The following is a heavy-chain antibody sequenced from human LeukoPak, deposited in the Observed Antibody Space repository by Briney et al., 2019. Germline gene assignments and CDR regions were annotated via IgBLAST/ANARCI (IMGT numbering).Heavy chain of an antibody. V-gene: IGHV1-46*01. CDR2: IYPRDGST. CDR1: GYTFTSNY. CDR3: ARDQEGSDY. Sequence: ASVKVSCKASGYTFTSNYIHWARQAPGQGLEWMGMIYPRDGSTSYAQKFQGRVTVTRDTSTSTVHMELSGLRSEDTAVYYCARDQEGSDYWGQGTLVTVSS. J-gene: IGHJ4*02.